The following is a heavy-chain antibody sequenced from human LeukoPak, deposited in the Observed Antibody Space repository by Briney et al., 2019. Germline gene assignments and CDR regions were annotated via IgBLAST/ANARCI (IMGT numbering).Heavy chain of an antibody. D-gene: IGHD3-10*01. CDR1: GGSINTYH. CDR3: ARDRGDIPNQINWFDS. CDR2: LDYDGNT. J-gene: IGHJ5*01. V-gene: IGHV4-59*01. Sequence: SHTLSLTCAVTGGSINTYHWAWIRQPPGKRLPWTGYLDYDGNTNYNPSLKGRVTISVDTPKTQLSLKLASVTAEDTAVYYCARDRGDIPNQINWFDSWGQGTLVTVSS.